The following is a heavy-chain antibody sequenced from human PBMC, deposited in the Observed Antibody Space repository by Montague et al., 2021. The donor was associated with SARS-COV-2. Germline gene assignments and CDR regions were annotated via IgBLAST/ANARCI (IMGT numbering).Heavy chain of an antibody. Sequence: SETLSLTCAVYGGSFSSYYWSWIRQPPGRGLEWIGEINHSGTTNYNSSLKSRLTMSVDTSKNQFSLNLSSVTAADTAVYFCSRTYRGTFDFWGQGILVTVSS. CDR1: GGSFSSYY. J-gene: IGHJ4*02. CDR2: INHSGTT. CDR3: SRTYRGTFDF. V-gene: IGHV4-34*01. D-gene: IGHD1-7*01.